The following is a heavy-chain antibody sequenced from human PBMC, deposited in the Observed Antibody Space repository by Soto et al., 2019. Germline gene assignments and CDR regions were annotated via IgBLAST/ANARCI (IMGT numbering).Heavy chain of an antibody. CDR1: GYTYTNYG. D-gene: IGHD5-12*01. CDR2: ISAYNGNT. V-gene: IGHV1-18*01. J-gene: IGHJ4*02. CDR3: ARDRGGKDCYNYWEPHWGVY. Sequence: QAQLDQSGAEVRSPGTSVKVSCKASGYTYTNYGFSWVRQAPGQGLEWMGWISAYNGNTNHVQKFQGRITMTTTTSTCTAYMDLRSLRSDDSAVYFWARDRGGKDCYNYWEPHWGVYWGQGTLVTVSS.